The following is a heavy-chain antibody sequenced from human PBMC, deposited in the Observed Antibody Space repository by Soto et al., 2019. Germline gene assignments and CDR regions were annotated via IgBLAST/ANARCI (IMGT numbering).Heavy chain of an antibody. J-gene: IGHJ5*02. CDR1: GGSISSSSYY. CDR2: IYYSGST. CDR3: AIHWISDRLLPDWFGP. V-gene: IGHV4-39*01. Sequence: SETLSLTCTVSGGSISSSSYYWGWIRQPPGKGLEWIGSIYYSGSTYYNPSLKSRVTISVDTSKNQFSLKLSSVTAADTAVYYCAIHWISDRLLPDWFGPWGQGTLVTVSS. D-gene: IGHD2-15*01.